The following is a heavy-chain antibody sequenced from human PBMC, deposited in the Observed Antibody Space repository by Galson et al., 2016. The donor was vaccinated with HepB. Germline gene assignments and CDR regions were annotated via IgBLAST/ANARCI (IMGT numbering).Heavy chain of an antibody. J-gene: IGHJ3*02. CDR1: GFSLSTTGVG. D-gene: IGHD1-26*01. Sequence: PALVKPTQTLTLTCTFSGFSLSTTGVGVGWIRQPPGKALEWLALKYWDDDKYYNPSLETRLIITKDTSKNQVVLTMTNMDPVDTATYYCAHRRGSGSPWAYGAFDIWGQGTMVTVSS. CDR3: AHRRGSGSPWAYGAFDI. V-gene: IGHV2-5*02. CDR2: KYWDDDK.